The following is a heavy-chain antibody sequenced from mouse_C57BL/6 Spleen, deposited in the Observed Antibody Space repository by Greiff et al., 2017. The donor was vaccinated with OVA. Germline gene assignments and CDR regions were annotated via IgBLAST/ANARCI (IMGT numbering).Heavy chain of an antibody. CDR1: GFSLSTSGMG. D-gene: IGHD2-10*02. Sequence: QVTLKVSGPGILQSSQTLSLTCSFSGFSLSTSGMGLSWIRQPSGQGLEWLAHIYWDDDKRNNPSLKSRLIISKDTSRNQVFLKITSVDTADTATYYCARSPYGFYFDYWGQGTTLTVSS. J-gene: IGHJ2*01. CDR2: IYWDDDK. V-gene: IGHV8-12*01. CDR3: ARSPYGFYFDY.